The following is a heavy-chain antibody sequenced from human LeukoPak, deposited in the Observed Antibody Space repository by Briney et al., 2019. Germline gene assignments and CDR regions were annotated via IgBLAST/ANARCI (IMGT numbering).Heavy chain of an antibody. J-gene: IGHJ5*02. Sequence: GGSLRLSCAASGFTFSSYEMNWVRQAPGKGLEWVSYISSSGSTIYYADSVKGRFTISRDNAKNSLYLQMNSLRAEDTAVYYCAKEIRGYSYGLGFDPWGQGTLVTVSS. V-gene: IGHV3-48*03. CDR2: ISSSGSTI. D-gene: IGHD5-18*01. CDR3: AKEIRGYSYGLGFDP. CDR1: GFTFSSYE.